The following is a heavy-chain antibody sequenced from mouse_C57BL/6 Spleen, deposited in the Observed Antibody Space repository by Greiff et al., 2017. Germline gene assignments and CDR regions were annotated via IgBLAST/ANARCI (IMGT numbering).Heavy chain of an antibody. D-gene: IGHD4-1*01. Sequence: EVMLVESEGGLVQPGSSMKLSCTASGFTFSDYYMAWVRQVPEKGLEWVANINYDGSSTYYLDSLKSRFIISRDNAKNILYLQMSSLKSEDTATYYCARDLNWDGGYFDVWGTGTTVTVSS. J-gene: IGHJ1*03. CDR1: GFTFSDYY. V-gene: IGHV5-16*01. CDR3: ARDLNWDGGYFDV. CDR2: INYDGSST.